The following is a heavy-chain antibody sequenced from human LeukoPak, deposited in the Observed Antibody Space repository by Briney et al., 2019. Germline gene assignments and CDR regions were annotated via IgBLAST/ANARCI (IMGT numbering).Heavy chain of an antibody. V-gene: IGHV3-66*01. CDR1: GFIVSNNY. J-gene: IGHJ6*02. Sequence: GGSLRLSCAASGFIVSNNYINWVRQAPGKGLEWVSVIYSGGSTYYADSVKGRFTISRDSSKNTLYLQMNSLGVEDTAVYYCARFPGIANVFYYGMDVWGQGTTVTVSS. D-gene: IGHD6-13*01. CDR2: IYSGGST. CDR3: ARFPGIANVFYYGMDV.